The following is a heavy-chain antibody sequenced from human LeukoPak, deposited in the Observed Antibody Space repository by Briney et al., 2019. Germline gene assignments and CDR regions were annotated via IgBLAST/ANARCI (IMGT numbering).Heavy chain of an antibody. D-gene: IGHD3-22*01. Sequence: ASVKVSCKASGYTFTSYAMNWVRQAPGQGLEWMGWINTNTGNPTYAQGFTGRFVFSLDTSVSTAYLQISSLKAEDTAVYYCARDRYYYDSSGYYVHYFDYWGQGTLVTVSS. CDR1: GYTFTSYA. CDR3: ARDRYYYDSSGYYVHYFDY. V-gene: IGHV7-4-1*02. J-gene: IGHJ4*02. CDR2: INTNTGNP.